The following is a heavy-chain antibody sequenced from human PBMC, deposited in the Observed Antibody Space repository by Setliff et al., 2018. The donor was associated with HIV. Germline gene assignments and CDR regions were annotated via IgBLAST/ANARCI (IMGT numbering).Heavy chain of an antibody. CDR3: ARGGGFLEWLSPMDV. Sequence: PSETLSLTCTVSSGSISSYYWSWIRQPPGKGLEWIGYFYYSGSTNYNPSLKSRVTISVDTSKNQFYLKLSSVTAADTAVYYCARGGGFLEWLSPMDVWDRGTTVTVSS. J-gene: IGHJ6*03. CDR2: FYYSGST. CDR1: SGSISSYY. V-gene: IGHV4-59*01. D-gene: IGHD3-3*01.